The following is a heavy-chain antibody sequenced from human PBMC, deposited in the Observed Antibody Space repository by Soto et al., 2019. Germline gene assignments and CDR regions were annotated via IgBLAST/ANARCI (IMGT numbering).Heavy chain of an antibody. D-gene: IGHD5-18*01. CDR1: GYTFTSYG. Sequence: GASVKVSCKASGYTFTSYGISWVRQAPGQGLEWMGWISAYNGNTNYAQKLQGRVTMTTDTSTSTAYMELRSLRSDDTAVYYCARAWGTAMVLDYFDYWGQGTLVTVSS. CDR2: ISAYNGNT. CDR3: ARAWGTAMVLDYFDY. J-gene: IGHJ4*02. V-gene: IGHV1-18*01.